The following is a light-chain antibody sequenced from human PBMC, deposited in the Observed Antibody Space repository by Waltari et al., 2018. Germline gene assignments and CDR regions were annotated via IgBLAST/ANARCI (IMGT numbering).Light chain of an antibody. Sequence: QSVLTQPPSASGTPGQRVAISCSGSSSNIGSYTVKWYQQLPGTAPKLLSYDNNQRPSGVPDRFSGSKAGTSASLDISGLQSDDEADYYWATWDDSLDGPLFGTGTKVTVL. V-gene: IGLV1-44*01. CDR2: DNN. J-gene: IGLJ1*01. CDR1: SSNIGSYT. CDR3: ATWDDSLDGPL.